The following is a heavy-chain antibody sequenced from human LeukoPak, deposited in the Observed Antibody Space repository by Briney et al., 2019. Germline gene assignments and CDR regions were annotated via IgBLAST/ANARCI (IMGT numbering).Heavy chain of an antibody. J-gene: IGHJ6*02. CDR1: GGSFSGYY. CDR3: ARGSTLEPTSNGMDV. CDR2: INHSGST. V-gene: IGHV4-34*01. Sequence: SETLSLTCAVYGGSFSGYYWSWIPQPPGKGLEWIGEINHSGSTNYNPSLKSRVTISVDTSQNQFSLKLSSVTAADTAVYCCARGSTLEPTSNGMDVWVQGTTVTVSS. D-gene: IGHD1-14*01.